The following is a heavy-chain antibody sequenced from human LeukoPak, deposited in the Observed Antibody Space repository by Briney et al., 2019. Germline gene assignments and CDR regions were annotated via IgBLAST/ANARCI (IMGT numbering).Heavy chain of an antibody. V-gene: IGHV4-39*07. J-gene: IGHJ4*02. CDR3: ARGPRAAVCDY. D-gene: IGHD2-8*01. CDR1: SGSLSSSSYY. CDR2: IYYSGRT. Sequence: PSETLSLTCTLSSGSLSSSSYYWGWIRQPPGKGLEWIGSIYYSGRTYYTPSLKSRLTISVNTSKNQFSLKLSSVTAADTAVYYRARGPRAAVCDYWGQGTLVTVSS.